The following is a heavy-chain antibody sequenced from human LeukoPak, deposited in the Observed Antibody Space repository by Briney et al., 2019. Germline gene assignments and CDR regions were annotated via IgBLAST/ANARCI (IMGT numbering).Heavy chain of an antibody. CDR2: ISGSGGST. D-gene: IGHD3-10*01. J-gene: IGHJ4*02. CDR3: AKEDYGSGSYYNVLPPLFDY. Sequence: GGSLRLSCAASGFTFSSYAMSWVRQAPGKGLEWVSAISGSGGSTYYADSVKGRFTISRDNSKNTLYLQMNSLRAEDTAVYYCAKEDYGSGSYYNVLPPLFDYWGQGTLVTVSS. CDR1: GFTFSSYA. V-gene: IGHV3-23*01.